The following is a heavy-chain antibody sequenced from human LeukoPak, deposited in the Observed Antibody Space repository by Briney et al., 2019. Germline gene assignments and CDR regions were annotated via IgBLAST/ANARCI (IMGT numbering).Heavy chain of an antibody. D-gene: IGHD1-1*01. CDR2: IHQDGGQK. Sequence: QTGGSLTLSCAASGFTFSSYWMSWVRQAPGKGLEWVANIHQDGGQKFYVDSVEGRFTICRDNAKDSVYLHMNSLRADDTAVYYCARGNSFDYWGEGTLVTVSS. V-gene: IGHV3-7*01. CDR3: ARGNSFDY. J-gene: IGHJ4*02. CDR1: GFTFSSYW.